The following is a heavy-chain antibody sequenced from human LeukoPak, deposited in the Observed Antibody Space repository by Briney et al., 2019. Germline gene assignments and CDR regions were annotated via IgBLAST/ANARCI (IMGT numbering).Heavy chain of an antibody. CDR3: ARAVGATQTLDY. D-gene: IGHD1-26*01. CDR2: IKQDGSEK. CDR1: AFTFSNYW. J-gene: IGHJ4*02. V-gene: IGHV3-7*01. Sequence: GGSLRLSCAASAFTFSNYWMSWVRQAPGKGLEWVANIKQDGSEKYYVDSVKGRFTISRDNAKNSLYLQMNSLRAEDTAVYYCARAVGATQTLDYWGQGTLVTVSS.